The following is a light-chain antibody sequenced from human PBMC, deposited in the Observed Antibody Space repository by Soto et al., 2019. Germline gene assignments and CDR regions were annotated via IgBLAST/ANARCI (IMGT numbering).Light chain of an antibody. CDR3: SSYTSSSTYV. CDR1: SSDVGGYNY. Sequence: SALTQPAYVYGSPGQSITISCTGTSSDVGGYNYVSWYQQHPGKAPKLMIYEVSNRPSGVSNRFSGSKSGNTASLTISGLQAEDEADYYCSSYTSSSTYVFGTGTQLTVL. V-gene: IGLV2-14*01. J-gene: IGLJ1*01. CDR2: EVS.